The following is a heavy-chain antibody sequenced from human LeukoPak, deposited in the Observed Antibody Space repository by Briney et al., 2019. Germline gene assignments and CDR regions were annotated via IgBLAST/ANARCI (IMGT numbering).Heavy chain of an antibody. D-gene: IGHD4/OR15-4a*01. CDR1: GFNFDKYN. CDR3: ARELLNTLPLSYSMDA. Sequence: GGSLRLSCAASGFNFDKYNMNWVRQAPGKGLEWISYISLSGSPIYYADSVKGRFTISRDNAKNSLYLQMNSLRAEDTAVYYCARELLNTLPLSYSMDAWGKGATVIVSS. CDR2: ISLSGSPI. V-gene: IGHV3-48*04. J-gene: IGHJ6*03.